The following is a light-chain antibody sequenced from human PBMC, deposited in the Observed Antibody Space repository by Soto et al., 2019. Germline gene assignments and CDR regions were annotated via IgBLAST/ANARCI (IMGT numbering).Light chain of an antibody. CDR3: VSFTSSTTYV. CDR2: DVS. Sequence: QSVLTQPRSVSGSPGQSVTISCTGISTDVGGYTHVSWYQQRPDKAPKLIISDVSQRPSGVPDRFSGSKSDNTASLTISGLQAEDEADYYCVSFTSSTTYVFGSGTKLTVL. V-gene: IGLV2-11*01. CDR1: STDVGGYTH. J-gene: IGLJ1*01.